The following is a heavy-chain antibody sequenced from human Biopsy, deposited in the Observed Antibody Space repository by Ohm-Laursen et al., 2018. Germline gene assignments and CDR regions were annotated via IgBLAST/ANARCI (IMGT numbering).Heavy chain of an antibody. CDR2: IYPNSGDT. Sequence: ASVKVSCKASGDAFLGYYLHWVRQAPGQGLEWMGSIYPNSGDTDFAQKFQGRVSMTRDTSVGTAYLELSSLRSDDTAIYYCARDLLEWSLPSWGQGTLVTVSS. D-gene: IGHD3-3*01. CDR3: ARDLLEWSLPS. CDR1: GDAFLGYY. V-gene: IGHV1-2*02. J-gene: IGHJ4*02.